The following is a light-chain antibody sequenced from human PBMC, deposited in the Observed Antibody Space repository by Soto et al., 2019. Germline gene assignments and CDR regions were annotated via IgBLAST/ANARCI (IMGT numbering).Light chain of an antibody. CDR3: SSDAGSVNWV. V-gene: IGLV2-8*01. CDR1: SSDVGSYNL. CDR2: EVS. Sequence: QSALTQPPSASGSPGQSVTISCTGTSSDVGSYNLVSWYQQHPGKAPKLMIYEVSKRPSGVPDRFSGSKSGNTASLTVSGLQAEDEADYYCSSDAGSVNWVFGGGTKVTVL. J-gene: IGLJ3*02.